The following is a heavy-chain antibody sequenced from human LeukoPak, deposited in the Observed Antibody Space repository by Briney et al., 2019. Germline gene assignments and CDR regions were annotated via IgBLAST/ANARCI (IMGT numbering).Heavy chain of an antibody. CDR1: GGSISSSSYY. CDR3: ARVRTPGQWLSPSGY. Sequence: SETLSLTCTVSGGSISSSSYYWGWIRQPPGKGLEWIGSIYYSGSTYYNPSLKSRVTISVDTSKNQFSLKLSSVTAAVTAVYYCARVRTPGQWLSPSGYWGQGTLVTVSS. CDR2: IYYSGST. J-gene: IGHJ4*02. V-gene: IGHV4-39*07. D-gene: IGHD6-19*01.